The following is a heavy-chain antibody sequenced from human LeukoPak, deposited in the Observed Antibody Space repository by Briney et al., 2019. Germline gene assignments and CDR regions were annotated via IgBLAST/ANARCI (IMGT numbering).Heavy chain of an antibody. CDR3: ARVDGSGSSHFDY. J-gene: IGHJ4*02. CDR2: IRYDGSNK. V-gene: IGHV3-30*02. CDR1: GFTFSSYG. D-gene: IGHD3-10*01. Sequence: GGSLRLSCAASGFTFSSYGMHWVRQAPGKGLEWVAFIRYDGSNKYYADSVKGRFTISRDNSKNTLYLQMNSLRAEDTAVYYCARVDGSGSSHFDYWGQGTLVTVSS.